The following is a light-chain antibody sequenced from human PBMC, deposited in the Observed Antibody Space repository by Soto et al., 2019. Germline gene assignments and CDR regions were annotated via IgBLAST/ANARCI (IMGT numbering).Light chain of an antibody. J-gene: IGKJ4*02. V-gene: IGKV1-NL1*01. CDR3: QQSYSTPRT. CDR2: KAS. Sequence: DIQLTQSPSSLSPSVGERVTITCRASQAISNYLAWYQQKPEKAPTLLISKASSWETGVPSSFSGSGSETEFTLTISSLQPDDFATYYCQQSYSTPRTFGGGTKVDIK. CDR1: QAISNY.